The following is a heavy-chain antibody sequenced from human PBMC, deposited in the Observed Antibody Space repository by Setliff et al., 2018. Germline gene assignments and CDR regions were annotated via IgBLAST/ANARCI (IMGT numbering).Heavy chain of an antibody. CDR3: ARVGVLWFGELLGAFDI. V-gene: IGHV4-39*07. D-gene: IGHD3-10*01. CDR1: GGPISSSSYY. Sequence: KPSETLSLTCTVSGGPISSSSYYWGWIRQPPGKGLEWIGSIYYSGSTYYNPSLKSRVTISVDTSKNQFSLKLSSVTAADTAVYYCARVGVLWFGELLGAFDIWGQGTMVTVSS. J-gene: IGHJ3*02. CDR2: IYYSGST.